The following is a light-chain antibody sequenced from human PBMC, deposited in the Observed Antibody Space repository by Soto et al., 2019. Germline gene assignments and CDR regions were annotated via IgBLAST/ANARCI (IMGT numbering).Light chain of an antibody. J-gene: IGKJ5*01. CDR2: DAS. Sequence: DIQMTPSPSSLSASVGDRVTITCQASQDITNLLNWYQQKPGKAPKLLIYDASNLETGVPSRFSGSGSGTDFTFTISSLQPEDIATYYCQQYEDVPITFGQGTRLEIK. CDR1: QDITNL. V-gene: IGKV1-33*01. CDR3: QQYEDVPIT.